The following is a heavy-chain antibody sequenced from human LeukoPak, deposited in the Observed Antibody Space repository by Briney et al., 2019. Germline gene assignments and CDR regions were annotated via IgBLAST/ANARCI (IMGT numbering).Heavy chain of an antibody. D-gene: IGHD6-13*01. CDR2: TYYRSKWYN. Sequence: SLTLSLTCAISGDSVSSNSAAWTWIRQSPSRGLEWLGRTYYRSKWYNDYAVSVKSRITINPDTSKNQFSLQLNSVTPEDTAVYYCARTLSSSWSAVDYWGQGTLVTVSS. CDR1: GDSVSSNSAA. J-gene: IGHJ4*02. V-gene: IGHV6-1*01. CDR3: ARTLSSSWSAVDY.